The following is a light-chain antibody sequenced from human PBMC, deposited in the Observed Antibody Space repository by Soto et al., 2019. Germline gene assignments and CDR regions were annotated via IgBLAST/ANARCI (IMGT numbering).Light chain of an antibody. CDR2: EVD. CDR3: SSYTSSSTWV. V-gene: IGLV2-14*01. CDR1: SSDVGAYNH. Sequence: QSALTQPASVSGSPGQSITISCTGTSSDVGAYNHVSWYRHHPGKAPKLMIFEVDNRPSGVSNRFSGSKSANTASLTISGLQAEYEADYYCSSYTSSSTWVFGGGTKLTVL. J-gene: IGLJ3*02.